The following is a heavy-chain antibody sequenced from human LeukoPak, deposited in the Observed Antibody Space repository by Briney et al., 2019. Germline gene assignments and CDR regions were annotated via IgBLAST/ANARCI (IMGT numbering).Heavy chain of an antibody. D-gene: IGHD4-23*01. J-gene: IGHJ4*02. V-gene: IGHV4-39*07. CDR1: GGSISTTSYY. Sequence: SETLSLTCTVPGGSISTTSYYWGWIRQPPGKGLEWFGGIYYSGSTFYNPSLKSRVTISLDTSKNQYSLKLSSVTAADTAVYYCARAGGLNYYGGFSEFGYWGQGTLVTVSS. CDR2: IYYSGST. CDR3: ARAGGLNYYGGFSEFGY.